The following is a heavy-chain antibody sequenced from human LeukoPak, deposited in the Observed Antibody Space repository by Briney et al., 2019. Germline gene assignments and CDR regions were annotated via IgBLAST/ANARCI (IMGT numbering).Heavy chain of an antibody. CDR3: VKDVVYCSSTSCSDAFDI. J-gene: IGHJ3*02. CDR1: GFTFSSYA. CDR2: ISSNGGST. Sequence: GRSLRLSCAASGFTFSSYAMHWVRQAPGKGLEYVSAISSNGGSTYYADSVKGRFTISRDNSKNTLYLQMSSLRAEDTAVYYCVKDVVYCSSTSCSDAFDIWGQGTMVTVSS. D-gene: IGHD2-2*01. V-gene: IGHV3-64D*06.